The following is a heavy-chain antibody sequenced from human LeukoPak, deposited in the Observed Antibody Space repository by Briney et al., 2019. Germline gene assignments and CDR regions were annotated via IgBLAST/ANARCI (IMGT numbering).Heavy chain of an antibody. CDR1: VGSISSSSYY. CDR2: IHYSGRT. CDR3: ARLWSDSSGYIPPGSY. V-gene: IGHV4-39*02. J-gene: IGHJ4*02. D-gene: IGHD3-22*01. Sequence: PSETLALTRTVSVGSISSSSYYWGWIRQPPGKGMQRIRSIHYSGRTFYNPSLKSRVIISLDTSKNHASLHLSTLTAADMTVYYRARLWSDSSGYIPPGSYWGEGTRVTVSS.